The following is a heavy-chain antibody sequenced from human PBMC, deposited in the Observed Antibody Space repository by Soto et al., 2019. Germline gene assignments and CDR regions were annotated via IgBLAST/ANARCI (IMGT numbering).Heavy chain of an antibody. CDR3: ARDQKYYYGSGSYTGMDV. CDR2: IIPIFGTA. J-gene: IGHJ6*02. Sequence: SVKVSCKASGGTFSSYAISWVRQAPGQGLERMGGIIPIFGTANYAQKFQGRVTITADESTSTAYMELSSLRSEDTAVYYCARDQKYYYGSGSYTGMDVWGQGTTVTVSS. V-gene: IGHV1-69*13. D-gene: IGHD3-10*01. CDR1: GGTFSSYA.